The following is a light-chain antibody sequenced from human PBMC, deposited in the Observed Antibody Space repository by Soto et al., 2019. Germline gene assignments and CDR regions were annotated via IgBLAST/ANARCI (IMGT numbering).Light chain of an antibody. CDR1: QSVGSIY. J-gene: IGKJ1*01. CDR3: QQYGGSPRT. V-gene: IGKV3-20*01. Sequence: DIVLTQSPGTLSLSPGERATLSCRASQSVGSIYLAWYQQKPGQAPRLLTHGASNRASGVPARFSGSGSGTDFTLTISRLEPEDFAVYYCQQYGGSPRTFGQGTKVDIK. CDR2: GAS.